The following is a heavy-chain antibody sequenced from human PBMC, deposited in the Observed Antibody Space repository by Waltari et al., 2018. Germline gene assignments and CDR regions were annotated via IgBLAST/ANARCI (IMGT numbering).Heavy chain of an antibody. Sequence: QVQLVQSGAEVKTPGASVKVSCKASGYTFTGYYMHWVRQSAGQGLEWMGWIKPNSACTHYAQKFQGRVTMTRDTSISTAYMELSRLRSDDTAVYYCARDRRSTSSMDYYYYMDVWGKGTTVTISS. D-gene: IGHD2-2*01. CDR3: ARDRRSTSSMDYYYYMDV. V-gene: IGHV1-2*02. J-gene: IGHJ6*03. CDR1: GYTFTGYY. CDR2: IKPNSACT.